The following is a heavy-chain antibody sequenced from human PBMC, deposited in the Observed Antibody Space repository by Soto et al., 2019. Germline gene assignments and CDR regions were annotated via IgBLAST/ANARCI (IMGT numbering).Heavy chain of an antibody. V-gene: IGHV4-34*01. CDR3: ARDPETGYFDY. CDR2: IYHSGST. J-gene: IGHJ4*02. Sequence: SETLSLTCAVYGGSFSGYYWSWIRQPPGKGLEWIGDIYHSGSTNYNPSLKSRVTISVDTSKNQFSLKLSSVTAADTAVYYCARDPETGYFDYWGQGTLVTVSS. CDR1: GGSFSGYY.